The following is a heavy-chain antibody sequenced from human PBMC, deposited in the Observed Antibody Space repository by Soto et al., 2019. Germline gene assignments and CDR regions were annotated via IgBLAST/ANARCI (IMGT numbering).Heavy chain of an antibody. V-gene: IGHV1-24*01. Sequence: ASVKVSCKVSGYTLTELSMHWVRQAPGKGLEWMGGFDPEDGETIYAQKFQGRVTMTEDTSTDTAYMELSSLRSEDTAVYYCATDKCGGVPFDYWGQETLVTVSS. CDR2: FDPEDGET. J-gene: IGHJ4*02. D-gene: IGHD2-21*01. CDR3: ATDKCGGVPFDY. CDR1: GYTLTELS.